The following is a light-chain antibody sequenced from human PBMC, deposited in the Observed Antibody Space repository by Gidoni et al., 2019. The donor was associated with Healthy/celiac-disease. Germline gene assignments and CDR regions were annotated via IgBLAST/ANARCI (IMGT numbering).Light chain of an antibody. CDR1: QSVSCD. Sequence: EIVLTQSPATLSLSPGERATLSCRASQSVSCDLAWYQQKPGQAPRLRIYDASNRATGIPARFSGSGSGTDCTLTISSLEPEDFAVYYCQQRSNWPLTFGPGTKVDIK. J-gene: IGKJ3*01. CDR2: DAS. CDR3: QQRSNWPLT. V-gene: IGKV3-11*01.